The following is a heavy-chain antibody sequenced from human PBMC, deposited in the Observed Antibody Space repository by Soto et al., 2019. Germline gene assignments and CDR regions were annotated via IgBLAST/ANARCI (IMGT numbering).Heavy chain of an antibody. CDR3: ARAPYGSGSYSWFDP. Sequence: GGSLRLSCAASGFTFSSYWMYWVRQAPGKGLVWVSRINTDGSSTNYADSVKGRFTISRDNAKNTLYLQMNSLRAEDTAVYYCARAPYGSGSYSWFDPWGQGTLVTSPQ. D-gene: IGHD3-10*01. J-gene: IGHJ5*02. CDR1: GFTFSSYW. V-gene: IGHV3-74*01. CDR2: INTDGSST.